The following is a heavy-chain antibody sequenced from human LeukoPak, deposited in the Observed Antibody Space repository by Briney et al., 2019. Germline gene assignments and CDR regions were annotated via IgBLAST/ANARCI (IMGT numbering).Heavy chain of an antibody. CDR3: ARVFGSGWYYFDY. Sequence: GGSLRLSCAASGFTVSSNYMSWVRQAPGKGLEWVSVIYSGGSTNHADSVKGRFTISRDNSKNTLYLQMNSLRAEDTAVYYCARVFGSGWYYFDYWGQGTLVTVSS. V-gene: IGHV3-66*01. J-gene: IGHJ4*02. D-gene: IGHD6-19*01. CDR1: GFTVSSNY. CDR2: IYSGGST.